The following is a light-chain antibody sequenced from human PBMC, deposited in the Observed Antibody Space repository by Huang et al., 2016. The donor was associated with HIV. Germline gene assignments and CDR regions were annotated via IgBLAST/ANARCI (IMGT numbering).Light chain of an antibody. J-gene: IGKJ4*01. CDR3: QQYYSTPFT. Sequence: DIVMTQSPDSLAVSLGERATINCKSSQSVLYSSNNKNYFAWYQQKPGQHPKLLIYWASSRESGVPDRVSGSGSGTDFTLTISSLQAEDVAVYYCQQYYSTPFTFGGGTKVEIK. V-gene: IGKV4-1*01. CDR1: QSVLYSSNNKNY. CDR2: WAS.